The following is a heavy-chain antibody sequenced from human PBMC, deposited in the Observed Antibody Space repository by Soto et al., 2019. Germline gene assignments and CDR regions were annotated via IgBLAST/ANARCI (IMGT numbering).Heavy chain of an antibody. CDR2: MNPNSGET. CDR3: ARVAVAARPRWYNWFDP. D-gene: IGHD2-15*01. Sequence: QEQLVQSGAEVKKPGASVKVSCKTSGYTFTDYDINWVRQATGQGLEGIGWMNPNSGETGYAQKFQCRVTMTRSASLSTAYLELSSLRSEDTAVYYCARVAVAARPRWYNWFDPWGQGTLVTVSS. CDR1: GYTFTDYD. V-gene: IGHV1-8*01. J-gene: IGHJ5*02.